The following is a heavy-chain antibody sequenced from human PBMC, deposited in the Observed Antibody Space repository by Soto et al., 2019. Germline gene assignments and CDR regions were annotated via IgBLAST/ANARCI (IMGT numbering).Heavy chain of an antibody. CDR2: IIPILGIA. CDR3: ARDHLTKTVTEDY. Sequence: QVQLVQSGAEVQKPGSSVKVSCKASGGTFSSYTISWVRQAPGQGLEWMGRIIPILGIANYAQKFQGRVTITADKSTSTAYMELSSLRSEDTAVYYCARDHLTKTVTEDYWGQGTLVTVSS. V-gene: IGHV1-69*08. CDR1: GGTFSSYT. D-gene: IGHD4-17*01. J-gene: IGHJ4*02.